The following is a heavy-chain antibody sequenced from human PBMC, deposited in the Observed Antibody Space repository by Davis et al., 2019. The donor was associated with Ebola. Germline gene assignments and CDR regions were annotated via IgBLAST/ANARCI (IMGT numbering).Heavy chain of an antibody. V-gene: IGHV1-69*04. CDR3: ARDLGMVQEANWFDP. CDR1: GGTFSSYA. D-gene: IGHD3-10*01. CDR2: IIPILGIA. J-gene: IGHJ5*02. Sequence: SVKVSCKASGGTFSSYAISWVRQAPGQGLEWMGRIIPILGIANYAQKFQGRVTITADKSTSTAYMELSSLRSEDTAVYYCARDLGMVQEANWFDPWGQGTLVTVSS.